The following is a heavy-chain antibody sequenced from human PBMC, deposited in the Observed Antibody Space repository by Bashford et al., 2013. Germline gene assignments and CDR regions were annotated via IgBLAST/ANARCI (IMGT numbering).Heavy chain of an antibody. Sequence: ASVKVSCKASGYIFNNFDITWVRQATGQGLEWMGWMNPNSGNTGYAQKFQGRVTMTRDTSIRTAYMELSSLRSEDTAVYYCASRDSGIDYYYMDVWGKGTTVTVSS. CDR2: MNPNSGNT. J-gene: IGHJ6*03. D-gene: IGHD2-15*01. V-gene: IGHV1-8*01. CDR3: ASRDSGIDYYYMDV. CDR1: GYIFNNFD.